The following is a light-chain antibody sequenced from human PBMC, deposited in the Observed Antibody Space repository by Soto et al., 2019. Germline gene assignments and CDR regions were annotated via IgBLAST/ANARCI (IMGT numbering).Light chain of an antibody. CDR1: QSISYF. CDR3: QQSYRTPLS. V-gene: IGKV1-39*01. CDR2: TAS. J-gene: IGKJ4*01. Sequence: DIQMTPSPSSLSASVGDRVTITCRASQSISYFLNWYQQKPGKAPTLLIYTASNLQSGVPSRFSGSGSGTDFTLTISSLEPEDFAIYYCQQSYRTPLSFGGGTKVEI.